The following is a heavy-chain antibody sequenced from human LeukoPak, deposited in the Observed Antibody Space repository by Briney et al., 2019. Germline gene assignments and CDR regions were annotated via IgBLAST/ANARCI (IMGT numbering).Heavy chain of an antibody. D-gene: IGHD3-10*01. CDR3: ARDPLWFGDW. J-gene: IGHJ4*02. V-gene: IGHV1-18*04. CDR1: GYTFTGYY. CDR2: ISAYNGNT. Sequence: ASVKVSCKASGYTFTGYYMHWVRQAPGQGLEWMGWISAYNGNTNYAQKLQGRVTMTTDTSTSTAYMELRSLRSDDTAVYYCARDPLWFGDWWGQGTLVTVSS.